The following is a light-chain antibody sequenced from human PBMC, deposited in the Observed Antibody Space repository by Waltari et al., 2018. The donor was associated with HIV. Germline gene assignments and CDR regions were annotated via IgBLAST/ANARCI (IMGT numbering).Light chain of an antibody. CDR3: AAWDDKLNGFV. V-gene: IGLV1-47*01. Sequence: QSVLTQPPSASGTPGQRVTISCSGNSSNIGGNSVYWYQQLPGTAPKVFLYRNAHRRSGVPNRFSGCKSGTSASLVISGLRSEDEADYYCAAWDDKLNGFVFGSGTKVTVL. CDR1: SSNIGGNS. J-gene: IGLJ1*01. CDR2: RNA.